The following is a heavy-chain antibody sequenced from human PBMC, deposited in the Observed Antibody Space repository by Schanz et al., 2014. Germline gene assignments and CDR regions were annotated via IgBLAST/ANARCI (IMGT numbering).Heavy chain of an antibody. CDR1: GFTFSDYW. D-gene: IGHD1-1*01. CDR3: ARDRRNADLDY. Sequence: EMQLLESGGGLIQPGGSLRLSCTASGFTFSDYWMSWVRQAPGKGPEWVANIKHDGSVKDYVDSVEGRFTISRDNAKNSLYLQMNSLRAEDTALYYCARDRRNADLDYWGQGTLVTVSS. J-gene: IGHJ4*02. CDR2: IKHDGSVK. V-gene: IGHV3-7*01.